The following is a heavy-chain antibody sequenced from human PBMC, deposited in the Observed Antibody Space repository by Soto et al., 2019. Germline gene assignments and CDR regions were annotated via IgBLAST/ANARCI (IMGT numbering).Heavy chain of an antibody. CDR3: ARLTQVPNWFDP. CDR2: IYPGDSDT. V-gene: IGHV5-51*01. Sequence: PXESLTISFTGSGYSFTGYWIGLVRQMPGKGLEWMGIIYPGDSDTRYSPSFQGQVTISADKSISTAYLQWSSLKASDTAMYYCARLTQVPNWFDPWGQGTLVTVYS. CDR1: GYSFTGYW. D-gene: IGHD1-1*01. J-gene: IGHJ5*02.